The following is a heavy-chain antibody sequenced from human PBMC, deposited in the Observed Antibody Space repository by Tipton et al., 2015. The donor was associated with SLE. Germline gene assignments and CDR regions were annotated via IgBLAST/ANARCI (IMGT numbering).Heavy chain of an antibody. D-gene: IGHD1/OR15-1a*01. J-gene: IGHJ4*02. CDR1: GFTVTDNY. V-gene: IGHV3-66*01. Sequence: SLRLSCTASGFTVTDNYMTWVRQAPGKGLEWVSVIFSGGNTYYADSVKGRFTLSRDRSKNMLYLQMDSLRVEDTATYYCASGTTTSGNYWGQGTVVPVSS. CDR2: IFSGGNT. CDR3: ASGTTTSGNY.